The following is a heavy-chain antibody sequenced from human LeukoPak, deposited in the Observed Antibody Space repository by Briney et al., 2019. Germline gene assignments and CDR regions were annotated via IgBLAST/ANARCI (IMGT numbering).Heavy chain of an antibody. CDR3: ARPHDFWSGYS. J-gene: IGHJ4*02. D-gene: IGHD3-3*01. CDR1: GGSVSVSSGSYY. CDR2: IYYTGST. V-gene: IGHV4-61*01. Sequence: PSETLSLTCTVSGGSVSVSSGSYYWSWIRQPPGKGLEWIGYIYYTGSTNYNPSLKSRVTISSDTSKNQFSLKLSSVTAADTAVYYCARPHDFWSGYSWGQGTLVTVSS.